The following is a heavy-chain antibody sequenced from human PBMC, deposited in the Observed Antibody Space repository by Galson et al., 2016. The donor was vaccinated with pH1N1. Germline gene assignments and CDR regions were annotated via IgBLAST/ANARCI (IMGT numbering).Heavy chain of an antibody. CDR2: INQGGSER. Sequence: SLRLSCAASGFTLSNFWMSWVRQAPGKGLEWVANINQGGSERHYVDSVKGRFTISRDNAKNSMYLQMNSLRAEDTDVYCCVRKIGGDSSYWGQGVLVTVSS. CDR3: VRKIGGDSSY. V-gene: IGHV3-7*03. D-gene: IGHD2-21*02. CDR1: GFTLSNFW. J-gene: IGHJ4*02.